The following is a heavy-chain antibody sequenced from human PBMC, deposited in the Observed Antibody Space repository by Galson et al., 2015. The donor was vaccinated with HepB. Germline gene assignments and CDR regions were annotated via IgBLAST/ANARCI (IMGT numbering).Heavy chain of an antibody. CDR3: ARGKPYYDILTGYFSSSGYYYYGMDV. D-gene: IGHD3-9*01. V-gene: IGHV4-34*01. CDR1: GGSFSGYY. CDR2: INHSGST. J-gene: IGHJ6*02. Sequence: TLSLTCAVYGGSFSGYYWSWIRQPPGKGLEWIGEINHSGSTNYNPSLKSRVTISVDTSKNQFSLKLSSVTAADTAVYYCARGKPYYDILTGYFSSSGYYYYGMDVWGQGTTVTVSS.